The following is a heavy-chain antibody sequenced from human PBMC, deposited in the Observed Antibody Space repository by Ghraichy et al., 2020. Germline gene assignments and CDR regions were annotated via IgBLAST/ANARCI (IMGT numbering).Heavy chain of an antibody. CDR2: IKGKSDGGTT. CDR1: GFTFSNVW. CDR3: TTHSPEYDFWSGYGRYYYYMDV. V-gene: IGHV3-15*01. Sequence: GGSLRLSCASSGFTFSNVWMSWVRQAPGKGLEWVGRIKGKSDGGTTDYAAPVKGRFTISRDDSRDTLYLQMNSLTTEDTAVYYCTTHSPEYDFWSGYGRYYYYMDVWGKGTTVTVSS. D-gene: IGHD3-3*01. J-gene: IGHJ6*03.